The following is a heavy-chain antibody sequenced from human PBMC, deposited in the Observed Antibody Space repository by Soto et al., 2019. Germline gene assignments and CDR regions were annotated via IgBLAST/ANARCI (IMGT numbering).Heavy chain of an antibody. CDR1: AFTFSSYA. D-gene: IGHD2-8*02. J-gene: IGHJ4*02. CDR3: VRRSGLHWMPFDY. CDR2: IGGPGGDRT. Sequence: EVQLLESGGGFVQPGGSLRLSCAASAFTFSSYAMGWVRQAPWKGLEWVSTIGGPGGDRTYYADPVKGRFAISRDNSRNTLYLQMISLGADDTAVYYCVRRSGLHWMPFDYWGQGNLVTVSS. V-gene: IGHV3-23*01.